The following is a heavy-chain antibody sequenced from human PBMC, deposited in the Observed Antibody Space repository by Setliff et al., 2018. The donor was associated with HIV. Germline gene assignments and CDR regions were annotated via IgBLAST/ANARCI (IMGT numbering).Heavy chain of an antibody. D-gene: IGHD3-3*01. V-gene: IGHV4-4*09. CDR3: ARATRTIFGVVYFDY. Sequence: PSETLSLTCTVSGGSSNSYYWSWIRQPPGKGLEWIGYIYTSGGTNYNPSLKSRVTISVDTSKNQFSLKLNSVTAADTAVYYCARATRTIFGVVYFDYWGQGTLVTVS. CDR1: GGSSNSYY. CDR2: IYTSGGT. J-gene: IGHJ4*02.